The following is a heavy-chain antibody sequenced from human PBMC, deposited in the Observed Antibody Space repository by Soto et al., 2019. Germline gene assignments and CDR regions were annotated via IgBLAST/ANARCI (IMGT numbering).Heavy chain of an antibody. CDR2: IIPIFGTA. CDR3: ATMYYYDSSGYENY. Sequence: AASVKVSCKASGGTFSSYAISWVRQAPGQGLEWMGGIIPIFGTANYAQKFQGRVTITADESTSTAYMELSSLRSEDTAVYYCATMYYYDSSGYENYWGQGTLVTSPQ. D-gene: IGHD3-22*01. CDR1: GGTFSSYA. V-gene: IGHV1-69*13. J-gene: IGHJ4*02.